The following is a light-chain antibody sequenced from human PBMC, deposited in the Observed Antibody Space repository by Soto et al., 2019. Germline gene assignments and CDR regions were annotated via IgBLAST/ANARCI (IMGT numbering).Light chain of an antibody. CDR3: CSYVGSNTLDV. V-gene: IGLV2-23*02. Sequence: QSALTQPASVSGSPGQSLTVSCTGTSSDVETYNLVSWYQHRPGKAPKLVISEVNKRPSGISNRFSGSKSGSTASLTISMIQAEDEADYYCCSYVGSNTLDVFGTGTKLTVL. CDR2: EVN. J-gene: IGLJ1*01. CDR1: SSDVETYNL.